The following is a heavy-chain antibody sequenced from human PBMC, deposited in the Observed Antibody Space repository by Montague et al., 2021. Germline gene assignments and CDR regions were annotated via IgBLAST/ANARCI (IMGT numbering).Heavy chain of an antibody. Sequence: CAISGDSVSIVEATWKWVRQSPSIDLEWLGGTYYRSEWYNEYAISVKSRITVNPDTSKNQFSLLLNSVTPEDTAVYYCARGWQKRFDPWGQGTLVTVSS. CDR2: TYYRSEWYN. CDR3: ARGWQKRFDP. CDR1: GDSVSIVEAT. V-gene: IGHV6-1*01. J-gene: IGHJ5*02. D-gene: IGHD5-24*01.